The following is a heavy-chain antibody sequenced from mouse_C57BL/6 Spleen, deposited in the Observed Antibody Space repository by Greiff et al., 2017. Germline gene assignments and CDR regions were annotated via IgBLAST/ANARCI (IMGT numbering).Heavy chain of an antibody. D-gene: IGHD2-2*01. CDR3: TPGSFAY. CDR1: GFNIKDDY. J-gene: IGHJ3*01. Sequence: EVQLQQSGAELVRPGASVKLSCTASGFNIKDDYMHWVKQRPEQGLEWIGWIDPENGDPEYASKFQGKATITADTSSNTAYLQLSSLTSEDTAVYYCTPGSFAYWGQGTLVTVSA. CDR2: IDPENGDP. V-gene: IGHV14-4*01.